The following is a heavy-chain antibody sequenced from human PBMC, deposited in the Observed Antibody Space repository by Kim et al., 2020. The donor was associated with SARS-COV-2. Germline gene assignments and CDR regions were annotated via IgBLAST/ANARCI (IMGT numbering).Heavy chain of an antibody. V-gene: IGHV5-51*01. CDR2: IYPCDSDT. Sequence: GESLKISCKGSGYSFTSYWIGWVRQMPGKGLEWMGIIYPCDSDTRYSPSFQGQVTISADKSISTAYLKWSSLKAPDTAMYYCASSDSSGYFFDAFDIWGQGTMVTVSS. CDR3: ASSDSSGYFFDAFDI. CDR1: GYSFTSYW. D-gene: IGHD3-22*01. J-gene: IGHJ3*02.